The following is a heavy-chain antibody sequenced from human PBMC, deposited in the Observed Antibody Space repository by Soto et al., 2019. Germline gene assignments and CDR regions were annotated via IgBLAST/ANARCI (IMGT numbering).Heavy chain of an antibody. D-gene: IGHD6-19*01. Sequence: EVQLLESGGGLVQPGGSLRLSCAASGFTFNSYAMNWVRQAPGKGLEWVSVISGSGGSTYYADSVKGRFTISRDNSKNTLYRQMNSLRADDTAVYYCASRSSGWYFDYWGQGTLVTVSS. V-gene: IGHV3-23*01. CDR3: ASRSSGWYFDY. J-gene: IGHJ4*02. CDR1: GFTFNSYA. CDR2: ISGSGGST.